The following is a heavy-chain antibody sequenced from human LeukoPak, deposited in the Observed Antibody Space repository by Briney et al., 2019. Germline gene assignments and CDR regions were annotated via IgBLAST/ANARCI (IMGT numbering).Heavy chain of an antibody. CDR3: ARNYCSGGSCGFDY. CDR2: IYYTGST. J-gene: IGHJ4*02. CDR1: GGSISTNYYY. Sequence: KPSETLSLTCTVSGGSISTNYYYWAWIRQPPGKGLEWIGTIYYTGSTSYNPSLRSRVAISVDTSKNQFSLNLNSVTPAETAVDYCARNYCSGGSCGFDYWGQGTLVTVSS. D-gene: IGHD2-15*01. V-gene: IGHV4-39*07.